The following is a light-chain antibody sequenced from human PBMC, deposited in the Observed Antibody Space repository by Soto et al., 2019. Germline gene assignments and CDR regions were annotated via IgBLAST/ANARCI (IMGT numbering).Light chain of an antibody. V-gene: IGLV2-14*01. Sequence: QSALTQPASVSGSPGQSITISCTGTSSDVGGYNYVSWYQQHPGKAPKLIIYDVSNRPSGVSNRFSGSKSGNTASLTISGLQAEDEADYYCSSYTSSSTPYVFGTVTKLTVL. J-gene: IGLJ1*01. CDR2: DVS. CDR1: SSDVGGYNY. CDR3: SSYTSSSTPYV.